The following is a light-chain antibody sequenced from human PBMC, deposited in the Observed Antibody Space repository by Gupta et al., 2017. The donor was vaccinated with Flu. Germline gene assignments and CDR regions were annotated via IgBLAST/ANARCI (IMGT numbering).Light chain of an antibody. CDR2: GVS. J-gene: IGLJ3*02. Sequence: QSPLPPPASVSGYPGPSITTSCTGTSSDVGGYNYLSWYQQHPGQAPNLMSDGVSHRPSGVSNRFSGSKSGNTASMTISGVQDEAEDDYYCSEYTSSSTQVFGGGTKLTVL. V-gene: IGLV2-14*01. CDR3: SEYTSSSTQV. CDR1: SSDVGGYNY.